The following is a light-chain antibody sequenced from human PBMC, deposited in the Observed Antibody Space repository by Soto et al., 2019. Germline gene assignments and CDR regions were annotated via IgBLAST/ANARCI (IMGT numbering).Light chain of an antibody. V-gene: IGKV3-15*01. CDR3: QQYYSSPWT. CDR1: QSVRSN. J-gene: IGKJ1*01. CDR2: GAS. Sequence: EIVLTQSPATLSLSPGERATLSCRASQSVRSNLAWSQQKPGQTPRLLIYGASNRATGIPARFSGSGSGTEFTLTISSLQAEDVAVYYCQQYYSSPWTFGQGTKVDIK.